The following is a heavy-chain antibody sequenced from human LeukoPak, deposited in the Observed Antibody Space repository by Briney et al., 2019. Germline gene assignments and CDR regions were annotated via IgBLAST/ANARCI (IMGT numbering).Heavy chain of an antibody. D-gene: IGHD3-10*01. CDR2: IIPIFATA. J-gene: IGHJ3*02. V-gene: IGHV1-69*13. CDR1: GGPFSNSV. CDR3: AVGVRGSGSYQIWGHAFDI. Sequence: ASVKLCCKASGGPFSNSVVNWVPQAPGQGLEWRGGIIPIFATADYAQKFQGRVTITADESTSTAYMELSSLRSEDTAVYYCAVGVRGSGSYQIWGHAFDIWGQGTMVTVSS.